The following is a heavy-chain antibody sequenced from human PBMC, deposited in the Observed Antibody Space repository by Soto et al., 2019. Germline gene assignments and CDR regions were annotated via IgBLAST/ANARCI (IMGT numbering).Heavy chain of an antibody. CDR3: GTNLAVPGTDI. Sequence: GGSLRLSCAASGFTFSNYAMSWVRQAPGKGLEWVSAIGGSGDWTYYADSVKGRFTISRDNSKNTLSLQMNSLETEDTAVYYCGTNLAVPGTDIWGQGALVTVSS. V-gene: IGHV3-23*01. D-gene: IGHD6-19*01. CDR2: IGGSGDWT. J-gene: IGHJ4*02. CDR1: GFTFSNYA.